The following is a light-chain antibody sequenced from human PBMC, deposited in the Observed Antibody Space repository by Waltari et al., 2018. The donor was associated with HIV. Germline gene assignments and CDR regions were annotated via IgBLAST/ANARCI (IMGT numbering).Light chain of an antibody. Sequence: QSALTQPRSVSGSPGPSVTISCTGTSSDVGGYNYVSWSQQHPAKAPKLMIYDVTKRPSGVPDRFSGSKSGNTASLTISGLQAEDEADYYCCSYAGIYTFLFGGGTKLTVL. J-gene: IGLJ2*01. V-gene: IGLV2-11*01. CDR3: CSYAGIYTFL. CDR2: DVT. CDR1: SSDVGGYNY.